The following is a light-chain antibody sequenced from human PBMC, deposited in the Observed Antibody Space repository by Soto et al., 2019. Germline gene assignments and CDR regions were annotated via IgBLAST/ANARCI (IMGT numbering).Light chain of an antibody. CDR3: QQYGSSGT. Sequence: EIVLTQSPGTLSLSPGERATLSYRASQSVSNNYLAWDQQKPGQAPRLLIYGASNRATGIPDRFSGSGSGTDFTLTISRLEPEDFAVYYCQQYGSSGTFGQGTKVDIK. J-gene: IGKJ1*01. CDR2: GAS. CDR1: QSVSNNY. V-gene: IGKV3-20*01.